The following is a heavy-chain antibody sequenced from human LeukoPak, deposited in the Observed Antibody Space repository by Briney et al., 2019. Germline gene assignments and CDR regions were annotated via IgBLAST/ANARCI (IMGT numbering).Heavy chain of an antibody. CDR1: GGSVSSGSYY. CDR2: IYYSGST. J-gene: IGHJ4*02. Sequence: SETLSRTCTVSGGSVSSGSYYWSWIRQPPGKGLEWIGYIYYSGSTNYNPSLKSRVTISVDTSKNQFSLKLSSVTAADTAVYYCARYAAGPFDYWGQGTLVTVSS. V-gene: IGHV4-61*01. D-gene: IGHD6-13*01. CDR3: ARYAAGPFDY.